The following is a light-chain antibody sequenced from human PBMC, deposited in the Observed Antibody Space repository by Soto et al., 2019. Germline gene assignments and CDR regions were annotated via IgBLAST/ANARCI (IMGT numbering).Light chain of an antibody. J-gene: IGKJ5*01. V-gene: IGKV1-9*01. CDR2: AAS. Sequence: IQLTHSPSFLSASVGDIVTITFRASQGISSYLAWYQQKPGKAPKLLVYAASTLQSGVPLRFSGSGSGTSFTLTISSLQPEDFATYYCQQLLSYPITFGQGTRLEIK. CDR1: QGISSY. CDR3: QQLLSYPIT.